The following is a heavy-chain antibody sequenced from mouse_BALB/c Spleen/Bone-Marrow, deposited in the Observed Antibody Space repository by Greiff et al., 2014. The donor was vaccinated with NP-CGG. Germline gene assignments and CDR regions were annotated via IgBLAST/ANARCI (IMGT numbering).Heavy chain of an antibody. CDR1: GFSLTSYG. CDR2: IWAGGST. V-gene: IGHV2-9*02. CDR3: AREDGYFHYYAVDY. D-gene: IGHD2-3*01. Sequence: VQLQQSGPGLVAPSQSLSITCTVSGFSLTSYGVHWVRQPPGKGLEWLGIIWAGGSTNYNSALMSRLSISKDNSKSQVFLKMNSLQTDGTAMYYCAREDGYFHYYAVDYWGQGTSVTVSS. J-gene: IGHJ4*01.